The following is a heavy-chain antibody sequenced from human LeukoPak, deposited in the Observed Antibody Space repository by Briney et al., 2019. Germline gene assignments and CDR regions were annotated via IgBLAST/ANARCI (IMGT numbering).Heavy chain of an antibody. CDR3: ARDADGYED. CDR2: IKEDGSED. V-gene: IGHV3-7*03. J-gene: IGHJ4*02. D-gene: IGHD5-24*01. Sequence: SGGSLRLSCAASGFTFSRAWMSWVRQAPGEGLEWVANIKEDGSEDYYADSVKGRFAISKDNAKNSLYLQMNNLRAEDTAMYYCARDADGYEDWGQGTLVIVSS. CDR1: GFTFSRAW.